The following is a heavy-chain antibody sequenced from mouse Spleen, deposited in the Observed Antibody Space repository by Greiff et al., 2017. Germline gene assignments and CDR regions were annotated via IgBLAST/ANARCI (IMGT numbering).Heavy chain of an antibody. CDR3: ARYYGDYLYYFDY. CDR1: GFTFTAYY. D-gene: IGHD2-13*01. J-gene: IGHJ2*01. V-gene: IGHV7-3*01. Sequence: EVKLVESGGGLVQPGGSLRLSCAASGFTFTAYYLSWVRPPPGKALEWLGFIRNKANGYTTEYSASVKGRFTISRDNSQSILYLQMNALRAEDSATYYCARYYGDYLYYFDYWGQGTTLTVSS. CDR2: IRNKANGYTT.